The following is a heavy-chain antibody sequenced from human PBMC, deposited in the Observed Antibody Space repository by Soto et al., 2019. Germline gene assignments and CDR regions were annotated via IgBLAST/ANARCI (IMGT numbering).Heavy chain of an antibody. CDR3: ARLDSSEDLYCSGGSCLLPEDY. D-gene: IGHD2-15*01. CDR2: IYYSGST. V-gene: IGHV4-59*08. J-gene: IGHJ4*02. Sequence: QVQLQESGPGLVKPSETLSLTCTVSGGSISSYYWSWIRQPPGKGLEWIGYIYYSGSTNYNPSLKSRVTISVDTSKNQFSLKLSSVTAADTAVYYCARLDSSEDLYCSGGSCLLPEDYWGQGTLVTVSS. CDR1: GGSISSYY.